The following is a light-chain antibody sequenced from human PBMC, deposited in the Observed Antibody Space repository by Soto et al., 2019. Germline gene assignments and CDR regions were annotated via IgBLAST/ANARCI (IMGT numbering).Light chain of an antibody. CDR3: QQRRNWPLT. CDR1: QSVSSY. J-gene: IGKJ3*01. CDR2: DAS. Sequence: EIVLTQSPATLSLSPGERATLSCRASQSVSSYLAWYQQKPGQAPRLLIYDASNRATGIPARFSGSGSGTDFTLTISSLESEDFAVYYCQQRRNWPLTFGPGTKVDIK. V-gene: IGKV3-11*01.